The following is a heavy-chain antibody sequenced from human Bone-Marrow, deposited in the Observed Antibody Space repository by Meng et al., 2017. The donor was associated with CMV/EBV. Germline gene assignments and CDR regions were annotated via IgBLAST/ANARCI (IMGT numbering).Heavy chain of an antibody. CDR1: GFTFSSYA. Sequence: GESLKISCAASGFTFSSYAMSWVRQAPGKGLEWVSVIYSGGSSTYYADSVKGRFTISRDNSKNTLYLQMNSLRAEDTAVYYCARDHFDSNYGSGSYPYYYGMDVWGQGTTVTVSS. CDR2: IYSGGSST. CDR3: ARDHFDSNYGSGSYPYYYGMDV. D-gene: IGHD3-10*01. V-gene: IGHV3-23*03. J-gene: IGHJ6*02.